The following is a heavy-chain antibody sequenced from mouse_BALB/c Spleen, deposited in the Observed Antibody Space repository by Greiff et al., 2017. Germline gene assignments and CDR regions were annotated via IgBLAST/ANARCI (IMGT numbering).Heavy chain of an antibody. D-gene: IGHD3-1*01. V-gene: IGHV6-6*02. J-gene: IGHJ4*01. CDR3: TRTGSHYAMDY. Sequence: EVKVEESGGGLVQPGGSMKLSCVASGFTFSNYWMNWVRQSPEKGLEWVAEIRLKSNNYATHYAESVKGRFTISRDDSKSSVYLQMNNLRAEDTGIYYCTRTGSHYAMDYWGQGTSVTVSS. CDR1: GFTFSNYW. CDR2: IRLKSNNYAT.